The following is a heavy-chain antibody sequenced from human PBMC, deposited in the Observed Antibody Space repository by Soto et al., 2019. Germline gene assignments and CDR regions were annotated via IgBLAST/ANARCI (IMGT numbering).Heavy chain of an antibody. V-gene: IGHV3-23*01. Sequence: EVQLLESGGGLVQPGGSLRLSCAASGFTFSSYAMSWVRQAPGKGLEWVSAISGSGGSTYYADSVKGRFTISRDNSKNTLYLQMNSLRAEDTAVYYCAKDQSNWNDAFGSWYYFDYWGQGTLVTVSS. CDR3: AKDQSNWNDAFGSWYYFDY. D-gene: IGHD1-20*01. CDR2: ISGSGGST. J-gene: IGHJ4*02. CDR1: GFTFSSYA.